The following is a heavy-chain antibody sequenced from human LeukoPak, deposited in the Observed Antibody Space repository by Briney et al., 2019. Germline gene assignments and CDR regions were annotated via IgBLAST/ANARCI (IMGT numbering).Heavy chain of an antibody. CDR3: AKVYYCDSSGYYSALDY. J-gene: IGHJ4*02. V-gene: IGHV3-43*02. CDR2: IRGDGRRK. D-gene: IGHD3-22*01. CDR1: GFTFDNYA. Sequence: PGGSLRLSCAASGFTFDNYAMHWVRQAPGKGLEWVSLIRGDGRRKYYADSVKGRFTISRDNSKYSLYLQMNSLRTEDTALYYCAKVYYCDSSGYYSALDYWGQGTLVTVSS.